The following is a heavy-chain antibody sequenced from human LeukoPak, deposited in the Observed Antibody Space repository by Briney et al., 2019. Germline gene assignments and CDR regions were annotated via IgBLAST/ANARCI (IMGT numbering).Heavy chain of an antibody. D-gene: IGHD2-15*01. CDR1: GFTFSDYY. CDR3: ARPGWVLVTATFLDY. CDR2: ISGGGTTK. V-gene: IGHV3-11*01. Sequence: GGSLRLSCAASGFTFSDYYMSWIRQAPGKGLEWISYISGGGTTKYYADSVKGRSTISRDNAKNSLYLQMNSLRAEDTAVYYCARPGWVLVTATFLDYWGQGALVTVSS. J-gene: IGHJ4*02.